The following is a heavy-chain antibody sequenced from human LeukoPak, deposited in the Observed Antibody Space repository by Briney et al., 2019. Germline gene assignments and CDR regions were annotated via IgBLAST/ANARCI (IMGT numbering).Heavy chain of an antibody. CDR3: AKDYYGSGSRPSYPLPSDP. Sequence: AGGSLRLSCAASGFTFSSYAMSWVRQAPGKGLEWVSAISGSGGSTYYADSVKGRFTISRDNSKNTLYLQMNSLRAEDTAVYYCAKDYYGSGSRPSYPLPSDPWGQGTLVTVSS. CDR2: ISGSGGST. V-gene: IGHV3-23*01. CDR1: GFTFSSYA. D-gene: IGHD3-10*01. J-gene: IGHJ5*02.